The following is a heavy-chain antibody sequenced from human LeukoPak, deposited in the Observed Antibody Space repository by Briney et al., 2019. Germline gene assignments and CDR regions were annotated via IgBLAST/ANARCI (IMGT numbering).Heavy chain of an antibody. CDR3: ARGRAAAGFDY. CDR2: INHSGST. V-gene: IGHV4-34*01. J-gene: IGHJ4*02. D-gene: IGHD6-13*01. Sequence: SETLSLTCAVYGGSFSGYYWSWIRQPPGKGLEWIGEINHSGSTNYNPSLKSRVTISVDTSKNQFSLKLSSVTAADTAVYYCARGRAAAGFDYWGQGTLVTVSS. CDR1: GGSFSGYY.